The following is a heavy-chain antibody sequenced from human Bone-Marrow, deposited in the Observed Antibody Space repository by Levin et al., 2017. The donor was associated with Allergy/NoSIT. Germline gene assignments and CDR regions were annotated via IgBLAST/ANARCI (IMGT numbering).Heavy chain of an antibody. CDR3: ARDLLSGYYTD. Sequence: GGSLRLSCAASGFTFGGYTMNWVRQAPGKGLEWVAFIDRGSSLIYYADSVKGRFTISRDNAKNSLYLQMKSLRAEDTAVYYCARDLLSGYYTDWGQGTLVTVSS. J-gene: IGHJ4*02. CDR2: IDRGSSLI. D-gene: IGHD3/OR15-3a*01. CDR1: GFTFGGYT. V-gene: IGHV3-48*04.